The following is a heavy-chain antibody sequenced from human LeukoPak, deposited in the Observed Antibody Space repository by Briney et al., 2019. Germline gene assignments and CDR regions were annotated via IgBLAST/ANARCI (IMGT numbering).Heavy chain of an antibody. Sequence: GASVKVSCKASGYTFTSYYMHWVRQAPGQGLEWMGIINPSGGSTSYAQKFQGRVTMTRDTSTSTVYMELSSMRSEDTAVYYCARARGYYDILTGYYRHYYYYMDVWGKGTTVTVSS. CDR3: ARARGYYDILTGYYRHYYYYMDV. CDR2: INPSGGST. V-gene: IGHV1-46*01. D-gene: IGHD3-9*01. J-gene: IGHJ6*03. CDR1: GYTFTSYY.